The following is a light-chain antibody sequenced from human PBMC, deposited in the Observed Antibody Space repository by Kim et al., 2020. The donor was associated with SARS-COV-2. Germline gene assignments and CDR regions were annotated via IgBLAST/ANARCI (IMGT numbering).Light chain of an antibody. V-gene: IGKV1-27*01. CDR2: AAS. J-gene: IGKJ1*01. CDR1: QGISRY. CDR3: QNYNGAPWT. Sequence: DIQMTQSPSSLSASVGDRVTITCRADQGISRYLGWYQQKPGKPTKLLIYAASTLHSGVPSRFSGSESGTHFTLTISSLQPEDFATYYCQNYNGAPWTFDQGTKVDIK.